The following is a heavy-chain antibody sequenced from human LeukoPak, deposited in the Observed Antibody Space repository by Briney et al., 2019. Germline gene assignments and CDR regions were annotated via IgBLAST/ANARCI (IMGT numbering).Heavy chain of an antibody. V-gene: IGHV1-2*02. Sequence: ASVRVSCKASGYTFSHFYLHGVRQAPGQGLEWMRWIHPNVGGTNYAPKFQGRVSMTRDTSINTAFLDVSGLTSDDTAVYYCTKDSNRGWLSTDCWGQGTLVTVSS. CDR3: TKDSNRGWLSTDC. D-gene: IGHD6-19*01. J-gene: IGHJ4*02. CDR1: GYTFSHFY. CDR2: IHPNVGGT.